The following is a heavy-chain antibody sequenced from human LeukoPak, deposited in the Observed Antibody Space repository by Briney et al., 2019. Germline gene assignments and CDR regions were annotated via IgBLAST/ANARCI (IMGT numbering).Heavy chain of an antibody. D-gene: IGHD3-22*01. J-gene: IGHJ4*02. Sequence: VASVKVSCKASGGTFSSYAISWVRQAPGQGLEWMGGIIPIFGTANYAQKFQGRATITADESTSTAYMELSSLRSEDTAVYYCARGAQYSSGYWGIVRWGQGTLVTVSS. V-gene: IGHV1-69*13. CDR2: IIPIFGTA. CDR3: ARGAQYSSGYWGIVR. CDR1: GGTFSSYA.